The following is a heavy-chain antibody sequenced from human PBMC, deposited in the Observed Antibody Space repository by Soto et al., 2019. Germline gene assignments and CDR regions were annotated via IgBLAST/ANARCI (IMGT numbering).Heavy chain of an antibody. D-gene: IGHD5-12*01. J-gene: IGHJ4*02. Sequence: ASETLSLTCTVSGGSINTFYWSWVRQPAGKGLEWIGRIFSSGSTSFNPSLESRVAMSVDTSKNHFSLNLSSVTAADMAVYYCAREGSYSAYNFAHGIQLWSFDFWGQGALVTVSS. CDR3: AREGSYSAYNFAHGIQLWSFDF. CDR2: IFSSGST. V-gene: IGHV4-4*07. CDR1: GGSINTFY.